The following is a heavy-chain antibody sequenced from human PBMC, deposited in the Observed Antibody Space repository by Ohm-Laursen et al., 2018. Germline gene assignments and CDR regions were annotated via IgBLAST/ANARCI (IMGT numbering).Heavy chain of an antibody. CDR2: ISGSGGST. D-gene: IGHD6-19*01. V-gene: IGHV3-23*01. J-gene: IGHJ5*02. CDR1: GFTFSSYA. Sequence: SLRLSCTASGFTFSSYAMSWVRQAPGKGLEWVSAISGSGGSTYYADSVKGRFTISRDNSKNTLYLQMNSLRAEDTAVYYCAKWLAVASSNWFDPWGQGTLVTVSS. CDR3: AKWLAVASSNWFDP.